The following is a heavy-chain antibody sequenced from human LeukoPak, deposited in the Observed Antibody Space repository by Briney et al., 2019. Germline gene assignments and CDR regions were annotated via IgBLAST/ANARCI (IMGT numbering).Heavy chain of an antibody. CDR1: GFTLSSYG. CDR3: AHLGYCSSTSCSSTLLDAFDI. Sequence: GGSLRLSCAASGFTLSSYGMHWVRQAPGKGLEWVAVIWYDGSNKYCADSVKGRFTISRDNSKNTLYLQMNSLRAEDTAVYYCAHLGYCSSTSCSSTLLDAFDIWGQGTMVTVSS. D-gene: IGHD2-2*01. V-gene: IGHV3-33*01. J-gene: IGHJ3*02. CDR2: IWYDGSNK.